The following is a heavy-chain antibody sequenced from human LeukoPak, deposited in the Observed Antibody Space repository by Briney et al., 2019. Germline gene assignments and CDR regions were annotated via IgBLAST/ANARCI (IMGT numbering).Heavy chain of an antibody. CDR3: ATHQYYYDSSGKIDANY. CDR2: FDPEDGET. CDR1: GYTLAELS. Sequence: ASVKVSCKVSGYTLAELSMHWVRQAPGKELEWMGGFDPEDGETIYAQKFQGRVTMTEDTSTDTAYMELSSLRSEDTAVYYCATHQYYYDSSGKIDANYWGQGTLVTVSS. V-gene: IGHV1-24*01. J-gene: IGHJ4*02. D-gene: IGHD3-22*01.